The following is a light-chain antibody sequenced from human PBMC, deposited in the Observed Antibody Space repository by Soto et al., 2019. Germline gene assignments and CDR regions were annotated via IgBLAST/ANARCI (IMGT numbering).Light chain of an antibody. V-gene: IGLV2-23*02. CDR2: EVS. CDR1: SSDVGSYNL. Sequence: QSALTQPASVSGSPGQSITISCTGTSSDVGSYNLVSWYQQHPGKAPKLMISEVSKPPSGISDRFSGSKSGSTASLTISGLQAEDEADYYCCSSAGTSTHTVFGGGTKLTVL. CDR3: CSSAGTSTHTV. J-gene: IGLJ7*01.